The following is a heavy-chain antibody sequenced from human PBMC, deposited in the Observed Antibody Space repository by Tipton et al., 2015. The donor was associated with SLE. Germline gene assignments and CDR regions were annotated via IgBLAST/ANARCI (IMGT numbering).Heavy chain of an antibody. V-gene: IGHV4-30-2*02. CDR2: IYYTGST. Sequence: TLSLTCAVSGASISSGGYSWSWIRQPPGKGLEWIGYIYYTGSTYYNPSLESRVTISVDMSTNQFSLRLTSVTAADTAVYYCAAADAGYDTSWYRFDYWGRGTLVTVSS. CDR1: GASISSGGYS. CDR3: AAADAGYDTSWYRFDY. D-gene: IGHD2-2*01. J-gene: IGHJ4*02.